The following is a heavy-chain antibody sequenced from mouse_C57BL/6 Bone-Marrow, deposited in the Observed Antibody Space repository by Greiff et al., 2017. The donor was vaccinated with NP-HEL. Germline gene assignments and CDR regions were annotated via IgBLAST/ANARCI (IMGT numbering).Heavy chain of an antibody. V-gene: IGHV7-1*01. D-gene: IGHD4-1*01. CDR2: SRNKANDYTT. Sequence: EVHLVESGGGLVQSGRSLRLSCATSGFTFSNFYMEWVRQAPGKGLEWIAASRNKANDYTTEYSASVKGRFIVSRDTSQSILYLQMNALRAEDTAIYYCARDNWDWYFDVWGTGTTVTVSS. J-gene: IGHJ1*03. CDR3: ARDNWDWYFDV. CDR1: GFTFSNFY.